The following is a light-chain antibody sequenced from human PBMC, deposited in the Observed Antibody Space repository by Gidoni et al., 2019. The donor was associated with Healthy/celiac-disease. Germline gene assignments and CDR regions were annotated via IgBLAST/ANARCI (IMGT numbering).Light chain of an antibody. CDR3: QQSYSTPYT. Sequence: GDRVTITCRASQSISSYLNWYQQKPGKAPKLLIYAASSLQSGVPSRFSGSGSGTDFTLTISSLQPEDFATYYCQQSYSTPYTFGQGTKLEIK. CDR2: AAS. CDR1: QSISSY. J-gene: IGKJ2*01. V-gene: IGKV1-39*01.